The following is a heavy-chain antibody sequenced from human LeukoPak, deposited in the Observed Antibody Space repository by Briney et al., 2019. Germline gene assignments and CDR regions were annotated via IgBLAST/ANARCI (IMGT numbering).Heavy chain of an antibody. Sequence: GGSLRLSCAASGFTFNIYTMSWVRQAPGKGLEWVSAIVGNGVTFYTDPVKGRFTISRDNAKNTLYLQMNSLRADDTAIYYCAKGSEQWELYDYWGQGTLVTVSS. CDR1: GFTFNIYT. CDR2: IVGNGVT. J-gene: IGHJ4*02. CDR3: AKGSEQWELYDY. V-gene: IGHV3-23*01. D-gene: IGHD1-26*01.